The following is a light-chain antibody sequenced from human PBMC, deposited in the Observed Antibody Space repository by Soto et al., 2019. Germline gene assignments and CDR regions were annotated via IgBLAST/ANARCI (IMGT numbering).Light chain of an antibody. CDR1: QSVGSY. Sequence: EIVLTQSPATLSLSPGERATLSCRASQSVGSYLAWYQHKPGQAPRLLIYGASNRATDIPGRFSGRGSGTDFPLTISSLESGDSAVYSCQQRDKWPRTFGQGTKLEIK. J-gene: IGKJ2*01. V-gene: IGKV3-11*01. CDR2: GAS. CDR3: QQRDKWPRT.